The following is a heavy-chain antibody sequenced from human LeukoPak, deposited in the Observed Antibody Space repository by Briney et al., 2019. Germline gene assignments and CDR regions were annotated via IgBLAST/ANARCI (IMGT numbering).Heavy chain of an antibody. CDR3: ARGSSSWYDPFDY. D-gene: IGHD6-13*01. CDR2: ISYDGSNK. J-gene: IGHJ4*02. CDR1: GFTLSSYA. V-gene: IGHV3-30*04. Sequence: GGSLRLSCAASGFTLSSYAMHWVRQAPGKGLEWVAVISYDGSNKYYADSVKGRFTISRDNSKNTLYLQMNSLRAEDTAVYYCARGSSSWYDPFDYWGQGTLVTVSS.